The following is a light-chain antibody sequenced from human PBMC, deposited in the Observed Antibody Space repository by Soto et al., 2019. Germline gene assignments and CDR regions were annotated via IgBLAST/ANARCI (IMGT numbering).Light chain of an antibody. J-gene: IGKJ1*01. CDR1: QRISTY. V-gene: IGKV1-39*01. Sequence: DIQMTQSPSSLSASVGDTVTITCRASQRISTYLNWYQQKPGRAPKLVISAASSLQSGVPTRFSGDRSGTDFTLTISSLQPEDVATYFCQQSSSTLGTFGQGTRV. CDR3: QQSSSTLGT. CDR2: AAS.